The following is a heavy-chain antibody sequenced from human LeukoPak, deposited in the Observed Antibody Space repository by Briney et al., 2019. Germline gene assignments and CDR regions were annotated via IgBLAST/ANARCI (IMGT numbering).Heavy chain of an antibody. Sequence: ASVKVSCKASGYTFTSYGISWVRQAPGQGLEWMGWISAYNGNTNYAQKLQGRVTMTTDTSTSTAYMELRSLRSDGTAVYYCARGEGYYGSGSPAIDYWGQGTLVTVSS. D-gene: IGHD3-10*01. J-gene: IGHJ4*02. CDR2: ISAYNGNT. CDR1: GYTFTSYG. V-gene: IGHV1-18*01. CDR3: ARGEGYYGSGSPAIDY.